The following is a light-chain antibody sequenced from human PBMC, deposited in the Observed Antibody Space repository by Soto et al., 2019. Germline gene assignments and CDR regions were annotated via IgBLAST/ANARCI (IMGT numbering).Light chain of an antibody. Sequence: QSALAQPPSASGSPGQSVTISCTGASSDVGTYDFVSWYQPHPGKAPKLMIYEVTKRPSGVPDPFSGSRSGNTASLTVSGVQAEDEADYYCTSDAGSNNFDVFXTGTKVTV. CDR3: TSDAGSNNFDV. J-gene: IGLJ1*01. CDR2: EVT. CDR1: SSDVGTYDF. V-gene: IGLV2-8*01.